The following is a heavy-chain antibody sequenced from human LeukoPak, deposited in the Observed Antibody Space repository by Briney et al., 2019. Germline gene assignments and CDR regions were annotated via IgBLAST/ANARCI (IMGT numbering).Heavy chain of an antibody. D-gene: IGHD1-26*01. J-gene: IGHJ4*02. CDR2: ISSSGSSI. CDR3: ARDLSFGGSYRFDY. CDR1: GVSFSGYY. V-gene: IGHV3-11*04. Sequence: LSLTCAVYGVSFSGYYWSWLRQPPGKGLEWVSYISSSGSSIYYADSVKGRFTISRDNAKNSLFLQMNSLRAEDTAVYYCARDLSFGGSYRFDYWGQGALVTVSS.